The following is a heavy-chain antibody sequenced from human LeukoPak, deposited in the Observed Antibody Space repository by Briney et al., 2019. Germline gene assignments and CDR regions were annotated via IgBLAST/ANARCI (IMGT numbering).Heavy chain of an antibody. Sequence: ASVKVSCKASGYTFTSYGISWVRQAPGQGLEWMGWINPNSGGTNYAQKFQGRVTMTRDTSISTAYMELSRLRSDDTAVYYCAIDYGSGSYYLDYWGQGTLVTVSS. CDR3: AIDYGSGSYYLDY. V-gene: IGHV1-2*02. D-gene: IGHD3-10*01. CDR2: INPNSGGT. CDR1: GYTFTSYG. J-gene: IGHJ4*02.